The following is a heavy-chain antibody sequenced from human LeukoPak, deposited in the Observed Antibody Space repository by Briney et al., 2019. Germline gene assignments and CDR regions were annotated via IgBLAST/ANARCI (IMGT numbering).Heavy chain of an antibody. D-gene: IGHD1-26*01. CDR3: TRVVLVGTTYSYFDY. Sequence: PGGSLRLSCTASGFTFGDYSMNWVRQPPGKGLEWVGFIRSKTYDGTTEYAASVKGRFTISRDDSKNSLYLQMNSLKAEDTAVYYCTRVVLVGTTYSYFDYWGQGTLVTVSS. CDR2: IRSKTYDGTT. V-gene: IGHV3-49*04. J-gene: IGHJ4*02. CDR1: GFTFGDYS.